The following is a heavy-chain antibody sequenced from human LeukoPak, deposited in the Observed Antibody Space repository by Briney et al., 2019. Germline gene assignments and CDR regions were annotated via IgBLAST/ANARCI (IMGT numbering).Heavy chain of an antibody. D-gene: IGHD1-26*01. Sequence: GGSLRLSCAASGFTFNIYAMSWVRQAPGKGLERVSSISSSSSYIYYPDSLKGRFSISRDNAKNSLYLQMNSLRAEDTAVYYCARSGSTGSARGNWFDPWGQETLVTVSS. J-gene: IGHJ5*02. CDR1: GFTFNIYA. V-gene: IGHV3-21*01. CDR2: ISSSSSYI. CDR3: ARSGSTGSARGNWFDP.